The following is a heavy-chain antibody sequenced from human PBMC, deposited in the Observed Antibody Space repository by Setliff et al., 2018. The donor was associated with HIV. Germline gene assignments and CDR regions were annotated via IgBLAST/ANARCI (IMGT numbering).Heavy chain of an antibody. CDR1: GGSITSYY. CDR2: IFYSGST. Sequence: ASETLSLTCTVSGGSITSYYWSWIRRPPGKGLEWIGYIFYSGSTYYSPSLKSRLTISVDTSKNQFSLNLSSVTAADTAVYYCARHVLDYNFWSGYSTQNCFDYWGQGTLVTVSS. J-gene: IGHJ4*02. D-gene: IGHD3-3*01. V-gene: IGHV4-59*08. CDR3: ARHVLDYNFWSGYSTQNCFDY.